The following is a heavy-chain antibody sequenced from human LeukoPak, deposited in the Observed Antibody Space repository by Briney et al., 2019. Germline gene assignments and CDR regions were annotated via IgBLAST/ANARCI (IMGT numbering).Heavy chain of an antibody. CDR1: GFTFSNYD. Sequence: PGGSLRLSCAASGFTFSNYDMSWVRQAPGKGLEWVSVIRGSGGNTYYADSVKGRFTISRDSSKNTLFLQMNRLRPEDAAVYYCAKAPVTSCRGAYCYPFDYWGQGTLVTVSS. CDR2: IRGSGGNT. V-gene: IGHV3-23*01. CDR3: AKAPVTSCRGAYCYPFDY. D-gene: IGHD2-21*01. J-gene: IGHJ4*02.